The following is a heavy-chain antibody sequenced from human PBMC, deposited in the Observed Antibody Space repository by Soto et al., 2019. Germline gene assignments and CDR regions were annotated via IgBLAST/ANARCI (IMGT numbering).Heavy chain of an antibody. CDR3: AKDKDYIWGSYRSDGLDAFDI. CDR2: ISYDGSNK. J-gene: IGHJ3*02. D-gene: IGHD3-16*02. Sequence: GGSLRLSCAASGFTFSSYGMHWVRQAPGKGLEWVAVISYDGSNKYYADSVKGRFTISRDNSKNTLYLQMNSLRAEDTAVYYCAKDKDYIWGSYRSDGLDAFDIWGQGTMVTVSS. CDR1: GFTFSSYG. V-gene: IGHV3-30*18.